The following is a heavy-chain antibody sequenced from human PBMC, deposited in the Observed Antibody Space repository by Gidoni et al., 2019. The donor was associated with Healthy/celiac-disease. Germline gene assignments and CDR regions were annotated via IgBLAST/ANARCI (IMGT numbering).Heavy chain of an antibody. V-gene: IGHV1-46*01. J-gene: IGHJ4*02. CDR1: GYTFTSYY. CDR3: ARAEYSSGWLYYFDY. Sequence: QVQLVQSGAEVKKPGASVKVSCKASGYTFTSYYMHWVRQAPGQGLEWMGIINPSGGSTSYAQKFQGRVTMTRDTSTSTVYMELSSLRSEDTAVYYCARAEYSSGWLYYFDYWGQGTLVTVSS. D-gene: IGHD6-19*01. CDR2: INPSGGST.